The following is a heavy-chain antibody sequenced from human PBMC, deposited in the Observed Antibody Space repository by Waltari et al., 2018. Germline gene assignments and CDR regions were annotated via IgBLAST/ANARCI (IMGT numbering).Heavy chain of an antibody. V-gene: IGHV3-23*01. CDR3: ASSLYGDYTQIWGRVFDY. D-gene: IGHD4-17*01. CDR2: ISGSGGST. CDR1: GFTFRSHA. Sequence: VQLLESGGGLVQSGGSLRLSCAASGFTFRSHAMNWVRQAPGKGVEWVWVISGSGGSTDYADSVKGRFTISRDNSKNTLYLQMNNLRVEDTAVYYCASSLYGDYTQIWGRVFDYWGQGTLVTVSS. J-gene: IGHJ4*02.